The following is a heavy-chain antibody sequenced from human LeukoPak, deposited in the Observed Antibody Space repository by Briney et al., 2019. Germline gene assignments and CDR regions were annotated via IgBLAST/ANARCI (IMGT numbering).Heavy chain of an antibody. Sequence: QAGGSLRLSCAASGFIFSNYAMHWVRQAPGKGLEWVAVTSYDESNKYYADSVKGRFTISRDNSKNTLYLQMNSLRTDDTAVYYCARAVENWLDPWGQGTLVTVSS. V-gene: IGHV3-30-3*01. CDR1: GFIFSNYA. CDR2: TSYDESNK. D-gene: IGHD4-23*01. CDR3: ARAVENWLDP. J-gene: IGHJ5*02.